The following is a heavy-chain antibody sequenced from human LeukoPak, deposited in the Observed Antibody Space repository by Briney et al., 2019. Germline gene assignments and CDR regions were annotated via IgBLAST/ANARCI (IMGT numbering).Heavy chain of an antibody. Sequence: ASVKVSCKASGYTFTSYGISWVRQAPGQGLEWMGWISAYNGNTNYAQKLQGRVTMTTDTSTSTAYMELRSLRSDDTAVYYCAREASSGWYSWLPIDYWGQGTLVTVSS. J-gene: IGHJ4*02. CDR2: ISAYNGNT. CDR1: GYTFTSYG. D-gene: IGHD6-19*01. CDR3: AREASSGWYSWLPIDY. V-gene: IGHV1-18*01.